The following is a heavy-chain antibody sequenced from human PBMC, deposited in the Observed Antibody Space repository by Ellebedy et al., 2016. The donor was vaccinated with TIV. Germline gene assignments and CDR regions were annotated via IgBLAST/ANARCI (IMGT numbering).Heavy chain of an antibody. CDR2: TYYRSKCYT. J-gene: IGHJ6*02. D-gene: IGHD6-19*01. CDR1: GDTFSSNSAA. CDR3: ARGNLEWLEQGSCYYYGMDV. Sequence: SETLSLTXAISGDTFSSNSAAWICIRQSPSTGLEWLGRTYYRSKCYTNYAVSVESRITINPDTSKYQLSLQLDSVTPEDTALYYCARGNLEWLEQGSCYYYGMDVWGQGTTVTVSS. V-gene: IGHV6-1*01.